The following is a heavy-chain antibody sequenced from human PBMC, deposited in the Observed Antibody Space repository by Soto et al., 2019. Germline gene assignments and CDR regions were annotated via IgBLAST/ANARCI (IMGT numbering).Heavy chain of an antibody. CDR3: AVVDSTGNWFDP. Sequence: PSETLSLTCTDSSSTISGCCWSWIRQTPGKGLEFIGSMYYSGSTYYNPSLKSRLTISVDTSKNQFTLKLISVTAADTAVYYCAVVDSTGNWFDPGVQGALVTVSA. V-gene: IGHV4-59*04. CDR2: MYYSGST. J-gene: IGHJ5*02. CDR1: SSTISGCC. D-gene: IGHD6-25*01.